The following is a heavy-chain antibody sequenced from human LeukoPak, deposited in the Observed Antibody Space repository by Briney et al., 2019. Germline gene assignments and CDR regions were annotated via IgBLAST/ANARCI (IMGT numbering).Heavy chain of an antibody. CDR2: ISWNSGSI. Sequence: PGRSLRLSCAASGFTFDDYAMHWVRQAPGKGLEWVSGISWNSGSIGYADSVKGRFTISRDNAKNSLYLQMSSLRAEDTAVYYCARESGSHAAFDIWGQGTMVTVSS. CDR1: GFTFDDYA. D-gene: IGHD3-16*01. J-gene: IGHJ3*02. V-gene: IGHV3-9*01. CDR3: ARESGSHAAFDI.